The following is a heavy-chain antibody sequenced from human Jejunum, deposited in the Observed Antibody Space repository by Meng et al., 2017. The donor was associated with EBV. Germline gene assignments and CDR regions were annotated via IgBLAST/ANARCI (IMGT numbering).Heavy chain of an antibody. CDR2: IYYSGST. CDR1: GGYVNSGNVY. J-gene: IGHJ4*02. D-gene: IGHD5-12*01. V-gene: IGHV4-61*01. CDR3: AGLRYSGYDRAFDY. Sequence: LPMLQSGPGWLNPSGTMSLTCTVAGGYVNSGNVYLSWIRPPPGKGLEWIGYIYYSGSTNYNPSLKSRVTISLDTSKNQFSLKLSSVTAADTAVYYCAGLRYSGYDRAFDYWGQGALVTVSS.